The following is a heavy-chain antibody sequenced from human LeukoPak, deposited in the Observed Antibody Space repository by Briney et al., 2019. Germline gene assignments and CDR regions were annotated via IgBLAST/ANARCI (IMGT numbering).Heavy chain of an antibody. Sequence: SETLSLTCTVSGGSIISGDYYWSWIRQPPGKGLEWIGEINHSGSTNYNPSLKSRVTISVDTSKNQFSLKLSSVTAADTAVYYCAIPYSNIDYWGQGTLVTVSS. CDR1: GGSIISGDYY. J-gene: IGHJ4*02. D-gene: IGHD4-11*01. CDR2: INHSGST. CDR3: AIPYSNIDY. V-gene: IGHV4-34*01.